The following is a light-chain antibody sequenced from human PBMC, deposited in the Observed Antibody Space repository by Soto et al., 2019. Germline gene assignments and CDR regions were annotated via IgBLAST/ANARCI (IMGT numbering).Light chain of an antibody. CDR3: QQYGSSPWT. V-gene: IGKV3-20*01. CDR2: AAS. J-gene: IGKJ1*01. CDR1: QSVSASQ. Sequence: EILWTQSPGTLSLSPGERATLSCRTSQSVSASQLAWYQQKPGQAPRLLIYAASTRATGIPDRFSGSGSGTDFTLTTSRLEPEDFAVYYCQQYGSSPWTFGQGTKVDIK.